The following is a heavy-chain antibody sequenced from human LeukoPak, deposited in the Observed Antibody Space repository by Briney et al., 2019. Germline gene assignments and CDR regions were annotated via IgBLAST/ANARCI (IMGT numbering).Heavy chain of an antibody. V-gene: IGHV3-21*06. J-gene: IGHJ5*02. Sequence: GGSLRLSCAASGFSFSIYTMNWVRQAPGKGLEWVSSISSSSSYTFYADSVKGRFTISRDNAKNSLFLQMNSLRAEDTAVYYCARGSIAAANNWFDPWGQGTLVTASS. CDR2: ISSSSSYT. D-gene: IGHD6-13*01. CDR1: GFSFSIYT. CDR3: ARGSIAAANNWFDP.